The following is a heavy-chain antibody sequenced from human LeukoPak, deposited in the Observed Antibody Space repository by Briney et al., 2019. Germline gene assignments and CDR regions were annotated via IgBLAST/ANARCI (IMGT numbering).Heavy chain of an antibody. D-gene: IGHD4-17*01. CDR3: ARQGTVYYYYYYYMDV. V-gene: IGHV4-4*02. J-gene: IGHJ6*03. CDR2: IYHSGST. Sequence: PSETLSLTCAVSGGSISSSNWWRLVRQPPGKGLEWIGVIYHSGSTNYNPSLKSRVTISVDKSKNQFSLKLTSVTAADTAVYYCARQGTVYYYYYYYMDVWGKGTTVTVSS. CDR1: GGSISSSNW.